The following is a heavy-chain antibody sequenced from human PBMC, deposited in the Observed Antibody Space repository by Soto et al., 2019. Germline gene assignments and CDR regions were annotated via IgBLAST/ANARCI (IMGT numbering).Heavy chain of an antibody. Sequence: SETLSLTCAISGGSISSGGYYWSWIRQPPGKGLEWIGYIYYSGSTNYNPSLKSRVTISVDTSKNQFSLKLSSVTAADTAVYYCARDSWWELSGGAFDIWGQGTMVTVSS. CDR1: GGSISSGGYY. CDR3: ARDSWWELSGGAFDI. D-gene: IGHD1-26*01. V-gene: IGHV4-61*08. J-gene: IGHJ3*02. CDR2: IYYSGST.